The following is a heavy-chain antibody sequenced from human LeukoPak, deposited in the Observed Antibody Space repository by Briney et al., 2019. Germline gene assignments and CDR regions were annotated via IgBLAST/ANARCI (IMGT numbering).Heavy chain of an antibody. CDR2: IYHSGST. Sequence: PSETLSLTCTVSGGSTSSGGYYWSWIRQPPGKGLEWIGYIYHSGSTYYNPSLKSRVPISVDRSKNQFSLKLSSVTAADTAVYYCARSPPNYYDSSGYYYEDWGQGTLVTVSS. V-gene: IGHV4-30-2*01. CDR1: GGSTSSGGYY. D-gene: IGHD3-22*01. J-gene: IGHJ4*02. CDR3: ARSPPNYYDSSGYYYED.